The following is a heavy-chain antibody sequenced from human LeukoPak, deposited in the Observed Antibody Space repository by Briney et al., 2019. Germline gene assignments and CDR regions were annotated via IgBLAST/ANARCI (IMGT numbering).Heavy chain of an antibody. V-gene: IGHV4-59*12. J-gene: IGHJ4*02. CDR3: ARGREDGGSNFDY. D-gene: IGHD3-16*01. Sequence: SETLSLTCTVSGGSISSYYWSWIRQPPGKGLEWIGYIYYSGSTNYNPSLKSRVTISVDTSKNQFSLKLSSVTAADTAVYYCARGREDGGSNFDYWGQGTLVTVSS. CDR1: GGSISSYY. CDR2: IYYSGST.